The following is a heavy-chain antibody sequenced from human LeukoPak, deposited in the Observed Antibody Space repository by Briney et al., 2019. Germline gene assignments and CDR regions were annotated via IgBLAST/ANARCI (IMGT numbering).Heavy chain of an antibody. CDR3: ARDLYGSGTHFDY. V-gene: IGHV4-34*01. CDR1: GGSFSGYY. D-gene: IGHD3-10*01. Sequence: SETLSLTCAVYGGSFSGYYWSWIRQPPGKGLEWIGEINHSGSTNYNPSPKSRVTISVDTSKNQFSLKLSSVTAADTAVYYCARDLYGSGTHFDYWGQGTPVTVSS. J-gene: IGHJ4*02. CDR2: INHSGST.